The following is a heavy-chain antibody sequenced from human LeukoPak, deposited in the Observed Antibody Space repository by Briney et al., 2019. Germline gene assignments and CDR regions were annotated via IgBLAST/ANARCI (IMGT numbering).Heavy chain of an antibody. CDR2: IYPTGST. V-gene: IGHV4-38-2*02. CDR1: DYSISSGYY. D-gene: IGHD6-13*01. CDR3: ARAYSSSWYWNWFDP. Sequence: QASETLSLTCTVSDYSISSGYYWGWIRQPPGKGLEWIGNIYPTGSTYYNPSLKSRVTISVDTPKNQFSLKVSSVSAADTAVYYCARAYSSSWYWNWFDPWGQGTLVTVSS. J-gene: IGHJ5*02.